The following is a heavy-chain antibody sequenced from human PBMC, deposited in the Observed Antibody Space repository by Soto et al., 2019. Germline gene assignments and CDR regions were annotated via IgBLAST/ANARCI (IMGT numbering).Heavy chain of an antibody. D-gene: IGHD1-7*01. CDR3: AKDLVAGTTGGYFDY. Sequence: QVQLVESGGGVVQPGRSLRLSCAASGFSFSRHGMHWVRQAPGKGLEWVAVISYDGSDKYYADSAKGRFTISRDNSKNTLYLQMNSLRAEDTAVYYCAKDLVAGTTGGYFDYWGQGTLVIVSS. V-gene: IGHV3-30*18. J-gene: IGHJ4*02. CDR2: ISYDGSDK. CDR1: GFSFSRHG.